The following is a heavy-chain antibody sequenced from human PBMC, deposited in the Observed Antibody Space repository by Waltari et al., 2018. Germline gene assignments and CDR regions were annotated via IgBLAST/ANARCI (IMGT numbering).Heavy chain of an antibody. V-gene: IGHV1-69*05. D-gene: IGHD6-6*01. J-gene: IGHJ4*02. Sequence: QVQLVQSGAEVKKPGSSVKVSCKASGGTFSSYAISWVRPAPGQGLEWMGGISPILGTANYDKKFQGRVTITTDESTSTAYMELSSLRSEDTAVYYCAIARELVSPFDYWGQGTLVTVSS. CDR2: ISPILGTA. CDR1: GGTFSSYA. CDR3: AIARELVSPFDY.